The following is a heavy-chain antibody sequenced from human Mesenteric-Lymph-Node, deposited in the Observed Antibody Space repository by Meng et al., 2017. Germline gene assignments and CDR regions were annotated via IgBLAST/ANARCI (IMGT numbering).Heavy chain of an antibody. V-gene: IGHV4-30-4*01. J-gene: IGHJ4*02. CDR2: IHYSGTT. CDR1: DGFTTSDDYY. CDR3: ARDSPGGYGYFDS. D-gene: IGHD5-12*01. Sequence: QGEGSGPGLVKPSETLSLTCTVSDGFTTSDDYYWSWIRQSPGKGLEWIGYIHYSGTTYYNPSLKSRIAISLDTSKNQFSLNLNSVTAADAAVYYCARDSPGGYGYFDSWGQGTLVTVSS.